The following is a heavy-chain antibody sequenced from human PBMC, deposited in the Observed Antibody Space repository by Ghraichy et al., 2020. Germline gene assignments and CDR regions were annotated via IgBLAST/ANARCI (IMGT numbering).Heavy chain of an antibody. J-gene: IGHJ6*01. V-gene: IGHV3-21*01. CDR2: ISSSRSYI. CDR1: GFSFSSYT. D-gene: IGHD5-18*01. CDR3: VRDASLPGYSYGRPLYGMDV. Sequence: GGSLRLSCADSGFSFSSYTLNWVRQAPVQGLEWVSSISSSRSYIYYAGSVKGRFTISRDNDKNSLYLQMNSLRAEDTAVYYCVRDASLPGYSYGRPLYGMDVWGQGTTVTGSS.